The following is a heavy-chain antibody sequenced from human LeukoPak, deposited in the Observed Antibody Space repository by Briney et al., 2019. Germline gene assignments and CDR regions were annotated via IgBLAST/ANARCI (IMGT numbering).Heavy chain of an antibody. J-gene: IGHJ6*03. CDR1: GGSFNGYS. D-gene: IGHD3-16*01. Sequence: SETLSLTCAVYGGSFNGYSWSWIRQPPGKGLEWIGEINHSGSTNYNPSLKSRVTISVDTSKNQFSLKLSSVTAADTAVYYCARETSQKGAHYMDVWGKGTTVTISS. V-gene: IGHV4-34*01. CDR2: INHSGST. CDR3: ARETSQKGAHYMDV.